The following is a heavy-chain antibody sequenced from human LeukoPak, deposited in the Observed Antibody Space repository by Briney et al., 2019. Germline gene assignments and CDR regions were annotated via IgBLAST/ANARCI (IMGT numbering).Heavy chain of an antibody. CDR2: IYRSGNT. V-gene: IGHV4-4*07. D-gene: IGHD7-27*01. CDR3: ARGARTGDEAFDV. CDR1: GGSISGFY. Sequence: PSETLSLTCTVSGGSISGFYWSWIRQPVGKGLEWIGRIYRSGNTNYNPSLKSRVSMSVDTTDNQFSLNLNSATAADTAVYFCARGARTGDEAFDVWGQGTMVTVSS. J-gene: IGHJ3*01.